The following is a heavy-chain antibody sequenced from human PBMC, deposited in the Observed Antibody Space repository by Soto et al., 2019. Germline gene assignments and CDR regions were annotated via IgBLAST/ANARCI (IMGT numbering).Heavy chain of an antibody. V-gene: IGHV1-18*01. D-gene: IGHD3-3*01. CDR1: GYTFTSYG. Sequence: ASVKVSCKASGYTFTSYGISWVRQAPGQGLEWMGWISAYNGNTNYAQKLQGRVTMTTDTSTSTAYMELRSLRSDDTAVYYCARSRRSGKVLENWFDPWGQGTLVTVSS. J-gene: IGHJ5*02. CDR3: ARSRRSGKVLENWFDP. CDR2: ISAYNGNT.